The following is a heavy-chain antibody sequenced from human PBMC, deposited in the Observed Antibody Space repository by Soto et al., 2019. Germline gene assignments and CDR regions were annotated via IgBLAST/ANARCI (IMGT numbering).Heavy chain of an antibody. V-gene: IGHV1-69*01. CDR3: ANRKEDSSSWSGNPYYYYGMDV. J-gene: IGHJ6*02. CDR2: IIPIFGTA. Sequence: QVQLVQSGAEVKKPGSSVKVSCKASGGTFSSYAISWVRQAPGQGLEWMGGIIPIFGTANYEQKFQGRVTITADESTSTAYMEPSSLRSEDTAVYYCANRKEDSSSWSGNPYYYYGMDVWGQGTTVTVSS. CDR1: GGTFSSYA. D-gene: IGHD6-13*01.